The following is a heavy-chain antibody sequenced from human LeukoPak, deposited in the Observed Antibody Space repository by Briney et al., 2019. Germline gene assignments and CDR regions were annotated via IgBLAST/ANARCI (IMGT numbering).Heavy chain of an antibody. D-gene: IGHD3-22*01. CDR3: SKESNYDSSGYFN. V-gene: IGHV3-30*02. CDR1: GFVFSSYG. Sequence: PGGSLRLSCAASGFVFSSYGIHWVRQAPGKGLEWVSFIRFDGTTQYYADSVKGRFTISRDNSKFTVHLLMTSLRPEDTAVYHCSKESNYDSSGYFNWGQGTLVTVSS. J-gene: IGHJ4*02. CDR2: IRFDGTTQ.